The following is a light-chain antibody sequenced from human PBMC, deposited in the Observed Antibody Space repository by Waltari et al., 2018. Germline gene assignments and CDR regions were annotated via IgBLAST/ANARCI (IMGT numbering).Light chain of an antibody. J-gene: IGKJ1*01. CDR2: AAS. CDR3: QQSYSTPPT. V-gene: IGKV1-39*01. Sequence: DIQMTQPPSSLSASVADRVTITCRASQSISSYLNWYQQKPGKAPKLLIYAASSLQSGVPSRFSGSGAGTDFTLTISSLQPEDFATYYCQQSYSTPPTFGQGTKVEIK. CDR1: QSISSY.